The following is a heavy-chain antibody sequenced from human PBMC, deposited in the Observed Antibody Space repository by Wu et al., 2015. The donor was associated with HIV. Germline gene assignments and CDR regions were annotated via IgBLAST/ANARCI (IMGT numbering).Heavy chain of an antibody. Sequence: QVHLLQSGAEVKKSGSSVRVSCKASGATFSVYALSWVRQAPGQGLEWMGRLIPMYGTADYAQKFQGRVTITADVSTNTAYMVVSSLTSDDTAVYYCARPSDMVRGNYGPTGDAYDVWGLGTLVIVSS. CDR1: GATFSVYA. V-gene: IGHV1-69*13. D-gene: IGHD3-10*01. CDR3: ARPSDMVRGNYGPTGDAYDV. CDR2: LIPMYGTA. J-gene: IGHJ3*01.